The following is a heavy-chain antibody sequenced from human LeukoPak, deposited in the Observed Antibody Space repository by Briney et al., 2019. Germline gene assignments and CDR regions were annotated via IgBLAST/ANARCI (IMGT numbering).Heavy chain of an antibody. Sequence: PGGSLRLSCAASGFTFSSYAMHWVRQAPGKGLEWVAVISYDGSNKYYADSVKGRFTISRDNSKNTLYLQMNSLRAEDTAVYYCARAGYSSSWYLYYYYGMDVWGRGTTVTVSS. CDR3: ARAGYSSSWYLYYYYGMDV. D-gene: IGHD6-13*01. V-gene: IGHV3-30-3*01. CDR2: ISYDGSNK. J-gene: IGHJ6*02. CDR1: GFTFSSYA.